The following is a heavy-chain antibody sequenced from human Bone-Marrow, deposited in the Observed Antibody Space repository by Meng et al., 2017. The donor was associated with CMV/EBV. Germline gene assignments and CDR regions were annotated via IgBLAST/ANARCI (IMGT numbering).Heavy chain of an antibody. D-gene: IGHD6-6*01. Sequence: GESLKISCAASGFTFSSYAMSWVRQAPGKGLEWVSAISGSGGSTYYADSVKGRFTISRDNAKNSLYLQMNSLRAEDTAVYYCARAPGSSSGWGYYYYGMDVWGQGTTVTVSS. CDR1: GFTFSSYA. CDR3: ARAPGSSSGWGYYYYGMDV. CDR2: ISGSGGST. J-gene: IGHJ6*02. V-gene: IGHV3-23*01.